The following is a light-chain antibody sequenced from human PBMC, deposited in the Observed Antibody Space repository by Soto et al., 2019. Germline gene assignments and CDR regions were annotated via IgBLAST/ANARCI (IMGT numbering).Light chain of an antibody. CDR2: KAS. CDR1: QTISSW. Sequence: DIQLTQSPSTLSGSLGDRVTITWRASQTISSWLAWYQQKTGKAPKLLIYKASTLKSGVPSRFSGSGYGTEFNLTISSLQTDDFATYYCQHYNSYSEAFGQGTRLEIK. CDR3: QHYNSYSEA. V-gene: IGKV1-5*03. J-gene: IGKJ5*01.